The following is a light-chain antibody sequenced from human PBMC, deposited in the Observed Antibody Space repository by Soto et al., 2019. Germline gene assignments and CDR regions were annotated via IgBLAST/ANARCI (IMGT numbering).Light chain of an antibody. J-gene: IGLJ3*02. CDR2: GTS. V-gene: IGLV1-40*01. CDR3: QSYDTSLSGSV. Sequence: QPVLTQPPSVSGAPGQRVTISCTGSSSNVGAAYDVNWYKQPPGMAPQLLIYGTSDRPSGVPDRFSGSKSGISASLAISGLQVEDEASYFCQSYDTSLSGSVFGGGTKLTVL. CDR1: SSNVGAAYD.